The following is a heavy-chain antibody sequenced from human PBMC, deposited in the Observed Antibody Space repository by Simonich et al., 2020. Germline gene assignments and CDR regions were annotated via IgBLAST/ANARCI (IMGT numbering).Heavy chain of an antibody. CDR3: AKEESYSSTSCYDAFDI. D-gene: IGHD2-2*01. CDR1: GFTFSSYE. Sequence: QPGGSLRLSCAASGFTFSSYEMNWVRQAPGKGLEWVSYISSSGSTIYYADSVKGRFTISRDNSKNTLYLQMNSLRAEDTAVYYCAKEESYSSTSCYDAFDIWGQGTMVTVSS. CDR2: ISSSGSTI. J-gene: IGHJ3*02. V-gene: IGHV3-48*03.